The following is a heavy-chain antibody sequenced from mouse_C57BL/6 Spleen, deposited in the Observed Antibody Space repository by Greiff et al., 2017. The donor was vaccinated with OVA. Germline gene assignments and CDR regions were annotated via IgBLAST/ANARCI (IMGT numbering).Heavy chain of an antibody. CDR2: IHPNSGST. CDR3: GRGGYDGRGYAMDY. D-gene: IGHD2-3*01. Sequence: QVQLQQPGAELVKPGASVKLSCKASGYTFTSYWMHWVKQRPGQGLEWIGMIHPNSGSTNYNEKFKSKATLTVDKSSSTAYMQLSSLTSEDSAVYYCGRGGYDGRGYAMDYWGQGTSVTVSS. V-gene: IGHV1-64*01. J-gene: IGHJ4*01. CDR1: GYTFTSYW.